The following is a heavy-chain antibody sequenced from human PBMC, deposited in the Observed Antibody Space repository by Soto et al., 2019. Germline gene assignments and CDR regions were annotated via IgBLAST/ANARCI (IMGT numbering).Heavy chain of an antibody. CDR3: ARDPGYCSGGSCRTPDGMDV. CDR1: GGSISSGGYY. Sequence: SETLSLTCTVSGGSISSGGYYWSWIRQHPGKGLEWIGYIYYSGSTYYNPSLKSRVTISVDTSKNQFSLKLSSVTAADTAVYYCARDPGYCSGGSCRTPDGMDVWGQGTTVTVSS. CDR2: IYYSGST. D-gene: IGHD2-15*01. V-gene: IGHV4-31*03. J-gene: IGHJ6*02.